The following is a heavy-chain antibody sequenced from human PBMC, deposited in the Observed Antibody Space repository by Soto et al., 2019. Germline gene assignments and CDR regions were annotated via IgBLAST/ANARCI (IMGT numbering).Heavy chain of an antibody. CDR3: ARDTASKGPGYYNTGMDV. J-gene: IGHJ6*04. Sequence: LSLSCATPGFAFTDYTIHWVRRPPGKGLEGISFISWDGGSTYDAESGKGQFAISRDNSKSSLYLEMNSLISEDTASYYCARDTASKGPGYYNTGMDVWGKGTTVTVSS. CDR1: GFAFTDYT. V-gene: IGHV3-43*01. CDR2: ISWDGGST.